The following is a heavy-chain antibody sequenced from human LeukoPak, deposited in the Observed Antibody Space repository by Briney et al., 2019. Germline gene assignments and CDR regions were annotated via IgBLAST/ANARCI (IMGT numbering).Heavy chain of an antibody. CDR1: GFTFSNYW. CDR3: ATYSSLNRREFQY. J-gene: IGHJ1*01. CDR2: IKTDGSEK. D-gene: IGHD3-22*01. Sequence: GGSLRLSCEGSGFTFSNYWMGWVRQAPGKGLQWVANIKTDGSEKYYVDSVKGRFTIPRDNAKNSLYLQMNSLRAEDTVVYYCATYSSLNRREFQYWGQGTLLTVSS. V-gene: IGHV3-7*01.